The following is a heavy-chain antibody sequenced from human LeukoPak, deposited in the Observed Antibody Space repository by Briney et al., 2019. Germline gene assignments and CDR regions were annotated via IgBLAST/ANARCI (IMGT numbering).Heavy chain of an antibody. J-gene: IGHJ3*02. D-gene: IGHD3-10*01. Sequence: PSETLSLTCTVSGGSISSSSYYWGWIRQPPGKGLEWIGRIYTSGSTNYNPSLKSRVTMSVDTSKNQFSLKLSSVTAADTAVYYCARGVTGAFDIWGQGTMVTVSS. CDR3: ARGVTGAFDI. CDR1: GGSISSSSYY. V-gene: IGHV4-61*05. CDR2: IYTSGST.